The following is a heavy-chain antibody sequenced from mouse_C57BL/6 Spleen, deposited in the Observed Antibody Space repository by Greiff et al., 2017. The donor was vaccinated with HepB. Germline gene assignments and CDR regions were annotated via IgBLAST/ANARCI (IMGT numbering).Heavy chain of an antibody. CDR1: GYAFSSSW. CDR2: IYPGDGDT. CDR3: ARPVVAEGYYFDY. J-gene: IGHJ2*01. D-gene: IGHD1-1*01. V-gene: IGHV1-82*01. Sequence: QVQLKESGPELVKPGASVKISCKASGYAFSSSWMNWVKQRPGKGLEWIGRIYPGDGDTNYNGKFKGKATLTADKSSSTAYMQLSSLTSEDSAVYFCARPVVAEGYYFDYWGQGTTLTVSS.